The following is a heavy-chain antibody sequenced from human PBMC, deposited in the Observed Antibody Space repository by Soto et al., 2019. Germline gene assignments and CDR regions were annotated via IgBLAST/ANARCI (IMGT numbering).Heavy chain of an antibody. CDR2: ISYDGSNK. V-gene: IGHV3-30*18. CDR3: AKESESDSGSYYTTAYYYYCGMDV. Sequence: QVQLVESGGGVVQPGRSLRLSCAASGFTFSSYGMHWVRQAPGKGLEWVAVISYDGSNKYYADSVKGRFTISRDNSKNTLYLQMNSLRAEDTAVYYCAKESESDSGSYYTTAYYYYCGMDVWGQGTTVTVSS. D-gene: IGHD1-26*01. CDR1: GFTFSSYG. J-gene: IGHJ6*02.